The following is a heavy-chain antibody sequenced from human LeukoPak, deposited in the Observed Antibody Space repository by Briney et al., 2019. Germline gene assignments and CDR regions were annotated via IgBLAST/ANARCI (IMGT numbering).Heavy chain of an antibody. D-gene: IGHD4-11*01. CDR2: IKEDGNEK. Sequence: GGSLRPSCAASGFTFSSYQMSWVRQAPGKGLERVANIKEDGNEKYYMDSVKGRFTISRDNAKNSLYLQMNSLRAEDTAVYYCARGGETKLTYWGQGTLVTVSS. CDR1: GFTFSSYQ. CDR3: ARGGETKLTY. J-gene: IGHJ4*02. V-gene: IGHV3-7*01.